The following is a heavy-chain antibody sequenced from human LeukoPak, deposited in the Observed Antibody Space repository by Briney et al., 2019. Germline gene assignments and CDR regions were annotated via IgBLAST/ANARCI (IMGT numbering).Heavy chain of an antibody. D-gene: IGHD2-2*01. J-gene: IGHJ4*02. CDR2: ISSSSSYI. CDR3: ARAYCSSTGCYFENYFDY. CDR1: GFTFSSYS. V-gene: IGHV3-21*01. Sequence: GGSLRLSCAASGFTFSSYSMNWVRQAPGKGLEWVSSISSSSSYIYYADSVKGRFTISRDNAKNSLYLQMNSLRAEDTAVYYCARAYCSSTGCYFENYFDYWGQGTLVTVSS.